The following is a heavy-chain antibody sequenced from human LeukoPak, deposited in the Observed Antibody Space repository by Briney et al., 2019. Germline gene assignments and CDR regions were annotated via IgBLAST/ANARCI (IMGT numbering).Heavy chain of an antibody. Sequence: HPGGSLRLSCAASGFTLSSFEMNWVRQAPGKGLEWVSYISSSGRTIYYADSVKGRFTISRDNAKNSLYLQMNSLRAEDTAIYYCPKDNAFYYGSVAPKLYFDYWGQGSLVTVSS. V-gene: IGHV3-48*03. CDR3: PKDNAFYYGSVAPKLYFDY. CDR1: GFTLSSFE. J-gene: IGHJ4*02. D-gene: IGHD3-10*01. CDR2: ISSSGRTI.